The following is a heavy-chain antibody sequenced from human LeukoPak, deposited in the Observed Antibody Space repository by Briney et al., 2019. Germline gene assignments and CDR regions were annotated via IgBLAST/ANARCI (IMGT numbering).Heavy chain of an antibody. Sequence: PGRSLRLSCAASGFTFSSYGMHWVRQAPGKGLDWVAVISYDGSNKYYADSVKGRFTISRDNSKNTLYLQMNSLRAEDTAVYYCAMRYGDYVVNWGQGTLVTVSS. J-gene: IGHJ4*02. CDR2: ISYDGSNK. CDR1: GFTFSSYG. V-gene: IGHV3-30*03. D-gene: IGHD4-17*01. CDR3: AMRYGDYVVN.